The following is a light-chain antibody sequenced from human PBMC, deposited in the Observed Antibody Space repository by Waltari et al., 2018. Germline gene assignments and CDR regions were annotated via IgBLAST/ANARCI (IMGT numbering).Light chain of an antibody. CDR1: QSVLYSSNNQNY. CDR2: WAS. CDR3: QQYYSTPST. V-gene: IGKV4-1*01. Sequence: DIVMTQSPDSLAVSLGERATINCKSSQSVLYSSNNQNYLAWYQQKPGQPPTLLIYWASTRESGVPDRFRGSGSGTDFTLTVSSLQAEDVAVYYLQQYYSTPSTFGQGTKLEIK. J-gene: IGKJ2*01.